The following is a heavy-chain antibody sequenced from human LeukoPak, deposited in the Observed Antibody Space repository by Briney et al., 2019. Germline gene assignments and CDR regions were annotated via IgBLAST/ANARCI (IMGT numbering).Heavy chain of an antibody. CDR3: AKAWSSYYDFWSGYYS. J-gene: IGHJ5*02. CDR2: IYYSGST. Sequence: SQTLSLTCTVSGGSISSGSYYWSWIRQPAGKGLEWIGSIYYSGSTYYNPSLKSRVTISVDTSKNQFSLKLSSVTAADTAVYYCAKAWSSYYDFWSGYYSWGQGTLVTVSS. D-gene: IGHD3-3*01. V-gene: IGHV4-39*01. CDR1: GGSISSGSYY.